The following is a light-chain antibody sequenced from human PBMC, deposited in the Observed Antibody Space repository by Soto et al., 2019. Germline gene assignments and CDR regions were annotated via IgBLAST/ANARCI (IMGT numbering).Light chain of an antibody. CDR2: GAS. Sequence: EIVLTQSPGTLSLSPGERATLSCRASQSVSSSYLAWYQQKPGQAPRLLIYGASSRATGIPDRFSGSGSGTAFTLTISRLEPEDFAVYYCQQYGRSPRFTFGPGTKVDVK. V-gene: IGKV3-20*01. J-gene: IGKJ3*01. CDR3: QQYGRSPRFT. CDR1: QSVSSSY.